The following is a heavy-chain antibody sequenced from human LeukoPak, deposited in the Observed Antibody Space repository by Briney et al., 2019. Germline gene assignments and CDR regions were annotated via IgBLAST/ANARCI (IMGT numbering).Heavy chain of an antibody. CDR3: ARGGIQVSGIDEFDY. CDR1: GFTFIDYD. Sequence: RGSLRLSCAASGFTFIDYDMHWVRQVIGKGLEWVSAIGIRGDTHYSGSVKGRFTISRENAESSLYLQMNSLRAEDTAVYYCARGGIQVSGIDEFDYWGQGALVTVSS. V-gene: IGHV3-13*01. D-gene: IGHD6-19*01. J-gene: IGHJ4*02. CDR2: IGIRGDT.